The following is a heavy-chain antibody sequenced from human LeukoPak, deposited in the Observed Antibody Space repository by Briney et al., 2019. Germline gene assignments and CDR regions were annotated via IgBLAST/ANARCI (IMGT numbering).Heavy chain of an antibody. Sequence: ASVKVSCKTSGYTFTGYYMHWVRQAPGQGLEWMGWINPNSGDTSFAQKFQGRVTMTRDTSISTTYMELSSLRSDDTAVYYCARAFDTLIRGVISYWGQGTLVTVSS. CDR2: INPNSGDT. J-gene: IGHJ4*02. CDR3: ARAFDTLIRGVISY. CDR1: GYTFTGYY. D-gene: IGHD3-10*01. V-gene: IGHV1-2*02.